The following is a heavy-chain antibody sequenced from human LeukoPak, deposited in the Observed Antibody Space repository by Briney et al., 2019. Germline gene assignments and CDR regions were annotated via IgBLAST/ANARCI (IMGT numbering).Heavy chain of an antibody. CDR2: MNPVSGNA. J-gene: IGHJ4*02. CDR3: ARGSSRYSRIGLDDY. CDR1: GYTFTNFD. Sequence: ASVKVSCKASGYTFTNFDINWVRQAPGQGLEWMGWMNPVSGNAGSAQKFQGRVTLTRDTSISTAYMELSSLRSDDTAVYYCARGSSRYSRIGLDDYWGQGTLVTVSS. V-gene: IGHV1-8*01. D-gene: IGHD5-18*01.